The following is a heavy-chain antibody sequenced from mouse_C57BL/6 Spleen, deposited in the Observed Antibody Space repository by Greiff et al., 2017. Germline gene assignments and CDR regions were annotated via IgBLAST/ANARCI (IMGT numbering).Heavy chain of an antibody. CDR1: GYSFTGYY. J-gene: IGHJ1*03. CDR2: INPSTGGT. CDR3: APYYYGSSPCYFDV. D-gene: IGHD1-1*01. V-gene: IGHV1-42*01. Sequence: VQLQQSGPELVKPGASVKISCKASGYSFTGYYMNWVKQSPEKSLEWIGEINPSTGGTTYNQKFKAKATLTVDKSSITAYMQLKSLTSEDSAVYCCAPYYYGSSPCYFDVWGTATTVTVSS.